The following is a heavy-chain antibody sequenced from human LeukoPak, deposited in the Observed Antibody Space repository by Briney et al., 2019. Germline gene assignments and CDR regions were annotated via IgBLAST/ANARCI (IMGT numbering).Heavy chain of an antibody. CDR3: ARGRMPSDFWSGYPYYYYYGMDV. CDR2: INHSGST. V-gene: IGHV4-34*01. CDR1: GGSLSGYY. D-gene: IGHD3-3*01. Sequence: SETLSLTCAVYGGSLSGYYWSWIRQPPGKGLEWIGEINHSGSTNYNPSLKSRVTISVDTSKNQFSLKLSSVTAADTAVYYCARGRMPSDFWSGYPYYYYYGMDVWGQGTTVTVSS. J-gene: IGHJ6*02.